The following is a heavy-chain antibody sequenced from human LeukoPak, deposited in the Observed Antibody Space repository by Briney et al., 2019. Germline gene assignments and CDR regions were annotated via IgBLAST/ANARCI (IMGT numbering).Heavy chain of an antibody. Sequence: GGSLRLSCAASAFTFSNYAMSWVRQAPGKGLEWVSSVNSGDGTYYADSVRGRFTISRDKSRNTLYLQMNSLRADDTAIYYCAKRQPYYFDYWGQGTLVTVSS. V-gene: IGHV3-23*01. CDR1: AFTFSNYA. CDR3: AKRQPYYFDY. J-gene: IGHJ4*02. CDR2: VNSGDGT. D-gene: IGHD1-1*01.